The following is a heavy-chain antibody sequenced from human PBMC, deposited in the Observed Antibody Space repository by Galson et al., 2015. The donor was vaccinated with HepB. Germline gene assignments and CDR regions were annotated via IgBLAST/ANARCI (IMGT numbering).Heavy chain of an antibody. CDR3: ARRARLYSSSFDVCWYFDL. CDR2: IYYSGST. V-gene: IGHV4-39*01. D-gene: IGHD6-13*01. Sequence: SETLSLTCTVSGGSISSSSYYWGWIRQPPGKGLEWIGSIYYSGSTYYNPSLKSRVTISVDTSKNQFSLKLSSVTAADTAVYYCARRARLYSSSFDVCWYFDLWGRGTLVTVSS. J-gene: IGHJ2*01. CDR1: GGSISSSSYY.